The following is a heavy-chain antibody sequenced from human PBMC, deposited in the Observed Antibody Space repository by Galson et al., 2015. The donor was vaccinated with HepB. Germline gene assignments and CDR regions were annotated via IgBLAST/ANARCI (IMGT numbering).Heavy chain of an antibody. J-gene: IGHJ4*02. V-gene: IGHV1-3*04. CDR1: GYTFTDYG. CDR3: ARSRLAAGSIFFDN. Sequence: SVKVSCKASGYTFTDYGLHWVRQAPGQRLEWMGWINSGSGATRYSQNFQDRVTITGDKPATTAYMELSSLRSEDTALYYCARSRLAAGSIFFDNWGQATLVTVSS. CDR2: INSGSGAT. D-gene: IGHD6-25*01.